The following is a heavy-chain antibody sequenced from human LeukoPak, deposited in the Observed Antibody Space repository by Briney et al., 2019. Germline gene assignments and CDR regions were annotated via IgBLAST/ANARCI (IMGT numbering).Heavy chain of an antibody. CDR2: IIPIFGTA. Sequence: ASVKVSCKASGYTFTGYYMHWVRQAPGQGLEWMGGIIPIFGTANYAQKFQGRVTITADESTSTAYMELSSLRSEDTAVYYCARGAHIVVVVAAPGDWFDPWGQGTLVTVSS. J-gene: IGHJ5*02. CDR1: GYTFTGYY. D-gene: IGHD2-15*01. V-gene: IGHV1-69*13. CDR3: ARGAHIVVVVAAPGDWFDP.